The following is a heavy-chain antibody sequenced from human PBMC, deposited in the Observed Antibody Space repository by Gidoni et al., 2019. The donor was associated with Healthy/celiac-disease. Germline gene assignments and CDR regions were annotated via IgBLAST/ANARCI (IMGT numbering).Heavy chain of an antibody. CDR2: ISGSGGST. D-gene: IGHD3-22*01. J-gene: IGHJ4*02. V-gene: IGHV3-23*01. CDR3: AKGGQTKYYYDSSGYYYFDY. CDR1: GSTVSSDA. Sequence: EVQLLESGGGLVQPGGSLRLSCAASGSTVSSDAMSWVRQAPGKGLGWVSAISGSGGSTYYADSVKGRFTISRDNSKNTLYLQMNSLRAEDTAVYYCAKGGQTKYYYDSSGYYYFDYWGQGTLVTVSS.